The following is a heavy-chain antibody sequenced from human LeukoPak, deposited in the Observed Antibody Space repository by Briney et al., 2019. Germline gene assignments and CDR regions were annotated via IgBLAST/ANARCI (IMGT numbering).Heavy chain of an antibody. CDR2: IRYDAYDK. CDR3: AKVPYCSTTSCYREPLDY. D-gene: IGHD2-2*02. Sequence: SGGSLRLSCVASGFTFSSYGMHWVRQAPGKGLEWVAFIRYDAYDKYYADSVKGRFTISRDNPKNTLYLQMNSLRAEDSAVYYCAKVPYCSTTSCYREPLDYWGQGTLVTVSS. J-gene: IGHJ4*02. CDR1: GFTFSSYG. V-gene: IGHV3-30*02.